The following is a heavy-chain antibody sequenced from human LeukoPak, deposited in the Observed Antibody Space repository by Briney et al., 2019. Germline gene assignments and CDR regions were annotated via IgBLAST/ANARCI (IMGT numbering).Heavy chain of an antibody. Sequence: SVKVSCKASGGTFISYAISWVRQAPGQGLEWMGGIIPIFGTANYAQKFQGRVTITADDSTSTAYMELSSLRSEDTAVYYCARDLRQLLYAFDIWGQGTMVTVSS. CDR3: ARDLRQLLYAFDI. D-gene: IGHD2-15*01. V-gene: IGHV1-69*13. CDR1: GGTFISYA. CDR2: IIPIFGTA. J-gene: IGHJ3*02.